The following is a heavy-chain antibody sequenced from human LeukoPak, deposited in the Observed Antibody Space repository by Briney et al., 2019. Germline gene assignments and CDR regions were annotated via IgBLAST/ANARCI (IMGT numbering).Heavy chain of an antibody. J-gene: IGHJ5*02. CDR3: ASSRYDSSGYYRNWFDP. V-gene: IGHV4-30-2*01. CDR1: GGSISSGGYS. D-gene: IGHD3-22*01. Sequence: SQTLSLTCAVSGGSISSGGYSWGWIRQPPGKGLEWIGYIYHSGSTYYNPSLKSRVTISVDRSKNQFSLKLSSVIAADTAVYYCASSRYDSSGYYRNWFDPWGQGTLVTVSS. CDR2: IYHSGST.